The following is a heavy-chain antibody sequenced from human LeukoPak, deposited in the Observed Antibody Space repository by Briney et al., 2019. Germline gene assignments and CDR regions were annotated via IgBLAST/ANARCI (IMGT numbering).Heavy chain of an antibody. V-gene: IGHV4-34*01. CDR3: ARGEDGDYYFQH. CDR2: INHSGSS. D-gene: IGHD4-17*01. J-gene: IGHJ1*01. CDR1: GGSFSGYY. Sequence: SETLSLTCAVSGGSFSGYYWSWIRRPPGKGLEWIGEINHSGSSNYNPSLKSRVTISVDTSKNQFSLKLSSVTAADTAVYYCARGEDGDYYFQHWGQGTLVTVSS.